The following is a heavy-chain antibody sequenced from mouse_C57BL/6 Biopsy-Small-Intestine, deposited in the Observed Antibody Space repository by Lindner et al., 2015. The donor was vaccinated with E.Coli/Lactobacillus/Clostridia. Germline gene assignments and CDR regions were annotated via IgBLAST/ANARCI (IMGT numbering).Heavy chain of an antibody. D-gene: IGHD2-5*01. CDR1: GYTFTTYP. J-gene: IGHJ4*01. CDR2: FHPYNDDT. Sequence: QLQESGAELVKPGASVKMSCKASGYTFTTYPIAWMNQNHGKSLEWIGDFHPYNDDTKYNEKFRGKATLTVEKSSNTVYLELSRLTSDDSAVYYCARRSNYDYAMDYWGQGTSVTVSS. CDR3: ARRSNYDYAMDY. V-gene: IGHV1-47*01.